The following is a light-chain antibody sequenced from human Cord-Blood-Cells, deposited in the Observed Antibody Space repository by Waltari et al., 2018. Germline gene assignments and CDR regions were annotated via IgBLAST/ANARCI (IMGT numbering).Light chain of an antibody. Sequence: EIVLTQFPATLSLSPGERATLSCRASQSVSSYLAWYQQKPGQAPRRLIYDASNRATGIPTRFSCSGAGTDFTLTISSLEPEDFAVYYCQQRSNWPLTFGGGTKVEIK. J-gene: IGKJ4*01. V-gene: IGKV3-11*01. CDR3: QQRSNWPLT. CDR1: QSVSSY. CDR2: DAS.